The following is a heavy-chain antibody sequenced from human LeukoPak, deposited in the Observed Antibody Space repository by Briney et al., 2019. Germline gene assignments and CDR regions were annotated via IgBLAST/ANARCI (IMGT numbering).Heavy chain of an antibody. V-gene: IGHV4-34*01. D-gene: IGHD1-26*01. CDR2: INHSGGT. Sequence: SETLSLTCAVYGGSFSGYYWSWIRQPPGKGLEWIGEINHSGGTNYNPSLRSRVTISVDTSKNQFSLKLSSVTAADTAVYYCARGSGSYPYYFDYWGQGTLVTVSS. J-gene: IGHJ4*02. CDR3: ARGSGSYPYYFDY. CDR1: GGSFSGYY.